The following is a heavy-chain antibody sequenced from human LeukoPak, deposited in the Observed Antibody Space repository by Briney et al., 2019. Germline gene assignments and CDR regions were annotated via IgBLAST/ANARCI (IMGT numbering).Heavy chain of an antibody. D-gene: IGHD3-10*01. Sequence: ASVKVSCKASGYTFTRYDINWMRQATGQEPEWMGYINPNTGKAGYAQKFQGRVTITRDTSASTAYMELSSLRSEDTAVYYCARTYGSGSYYMARSDHWGQGTLVTVSS. V-gene: IGHV1-8*03. CDR2: INPNTGKA. CDR1: GYTFTRYD. J-gene: IGHJ4*02. CDR3: ARTYGSGSYYMARSDH.